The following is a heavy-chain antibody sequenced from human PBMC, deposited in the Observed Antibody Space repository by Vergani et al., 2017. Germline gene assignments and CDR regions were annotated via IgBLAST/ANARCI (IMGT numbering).Heavy chain of an antibody. Sequence: EVQSLQSEGAVVQPGGSLRLSCVASGFTFSSHAMSWVRQGHGQGLEWVASIKNTGDSTHYADSVKGRFTLSRDNSKNTLDFQMDSLRVEDKAVYYFGEGGDNLKWGQGTLVTVSS. V-gene: IGHV3-23*01. CDR2: IKNTGDST. CDR3: GEGGDNLK. D-gene: IGHD1-1*01. CDR1: GFTFSSHA. J-gene: IGHJ4*02.